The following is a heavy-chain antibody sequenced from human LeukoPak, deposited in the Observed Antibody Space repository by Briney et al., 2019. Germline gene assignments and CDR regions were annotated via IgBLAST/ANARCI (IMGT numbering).Heavy chain of an antibody. J-gene: IGHJ3*02. Sequence: GASVKVSCMASGHTFTSYDINWVRQATGQGLEWMGWMNPNSGNTGYAQKFQGRVTMTRNTSISTAYMELSSLRSEDTAVYYCATLWGGEPDAFDIWGQGTMVTVSS. V-gene: IGHV1-8*01. D-gene: IGHD3-16*01. CDR3: ATLWGGEPDAFDI. CDR1: GHTFTSYD. CDR2: MNPNSGNT.